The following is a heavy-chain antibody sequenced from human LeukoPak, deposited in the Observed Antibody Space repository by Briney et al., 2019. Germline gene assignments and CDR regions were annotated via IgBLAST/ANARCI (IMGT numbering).Heavy chain of an antibody. CDR2: IYYSGNT. D-gene: IGHD6-13*01. J-gene: IGHJ4*02. CDR3: ARVTGYMVEDYFDY. V-gene: IGHV4-59*01. CDR1: GGSTSSYY. Sequence: PSETLSLTCSVSGGSTSSYYWSWIRQPPGKGLEWIGYIYYSGNTNYNPSLKSRVTISVDTSKNHFSLRLSSVTAADTAVYYCARVTGYMVEDYFDYWGQGTLVTVSS.